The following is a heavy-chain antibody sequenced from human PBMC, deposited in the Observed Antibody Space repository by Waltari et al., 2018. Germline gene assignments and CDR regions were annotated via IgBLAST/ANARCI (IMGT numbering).Heavy chain of an antibody. CDR1: GGSISSHY. CDR3: ARESSDGDYGSVSVDY. V-gene: IGHV4-59*11. Sequence: QVQLQESGPGLVKPSETLSLTCTVSGGSISSHYWSWIRQPPGKGLEWIGYIYYSGSTNYNPSLKSRVTISVDTSKNQFSLKLSSVTAADTAVYYCARESSDGDYGSVSVDYWGQGTLVTVSS. D-gene: IGHD4-17*01. CDR2: IYYSGST. J-gene: IGHJ4*02.